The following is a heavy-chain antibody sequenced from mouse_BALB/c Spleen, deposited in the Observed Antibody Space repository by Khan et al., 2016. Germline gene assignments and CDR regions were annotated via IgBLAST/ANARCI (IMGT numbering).Heavy chain of an antibody. CDR3: AREGTVPLMDY. D-gene: IGHD1-1*01. CDR1: GYTFTSYW. J-gene: IGHJ4*01. Sequence: DLVKPGASVKLSCKASGYTFTSYWINWIKQRPGQGLEWIGRIAPGSGSTYYNEMFKGKATLTVDTSSGTAYIHLSSLSSEDSAVYFCAREGTVPLMDYWGQGTSVTVSS. CDR2: IAPGSGST. V-gene: IGHV1S41*01.